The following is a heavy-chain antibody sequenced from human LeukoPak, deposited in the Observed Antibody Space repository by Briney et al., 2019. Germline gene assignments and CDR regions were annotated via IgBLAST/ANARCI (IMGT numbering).Heavy chain of an antibody. V-gene: IGHV4-59*12. Sequence: TSETLSLTCTVSGGSISSYYWSWIRQPPGKGLEWIGYIYYSGSTNYNPSLKSRVTMSVDTSKNQFSLKLSSVTAADTAVYYCARDSFPGGYYFDYWGQGTLVTVSS. CDR1: GGSISSYY. CDR2: IYYSGST. J-gene: IGHJ4*02. D-gene: IGHD3-22*01. CDR3: ARDSFPGGYYFDY.